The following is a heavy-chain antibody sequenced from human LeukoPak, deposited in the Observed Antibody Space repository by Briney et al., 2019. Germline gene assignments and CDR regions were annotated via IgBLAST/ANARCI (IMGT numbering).Heavy chain of an antibody. CDR1: GYTFTNYW. J-gene: IGHJ3*02. CDR2: IYPADSDT. V-gene: IGHV5-51*01. D-gene: IGHD4-11*01. Sequence: RGESLKISCKGSGYTFTNYWIGWVRQMPGKGLEWMGIIYPADSDTKYSPSFQGQVTISADKSVTTAYLQWSSLKASDTAMYYCARRSVPEKTSPSTFDIWGQGTMVTVSS. CDR3: ARRSVPEKTSPSTFDI.